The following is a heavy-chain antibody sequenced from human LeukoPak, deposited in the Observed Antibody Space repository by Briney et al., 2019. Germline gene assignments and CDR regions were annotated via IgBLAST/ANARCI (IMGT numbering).Heavy chain of an antibody. J-gene: IGHJ3*02. CDR2: INPGGGNT. V-gene: IGHV1-46*01. CDR1: GYTFTNSY. Sequence: GASVKVSCKASGYTFTNSYIHWVRQAPGQGFQWMGLINPGGGNTNYAQNFQGRLTMTRDTSTTTVYMEVSGLRSEDTAIYYCARIRDGYNDAYDIWGQGTVVTVPS. D-gene: IGHD5-24*01. CDR3: ARIRDGYNDAYDI.